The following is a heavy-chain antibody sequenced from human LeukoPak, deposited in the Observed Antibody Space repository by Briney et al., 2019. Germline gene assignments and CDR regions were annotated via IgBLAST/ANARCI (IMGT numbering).Heavy chain of an antibody. Sequence: SVKVSCKGSGGTFSSYASNWLRQAPGQGLEWMGRIIPIFGTANYAQKFQGRVTSTADKSTSTVYMELSSLRSEDTAVYYSASALDWDLLPYYMDIWGKGTTVTVSS. CDR1: GGTFSSYA. V-gene: IGHV1-69*06. CDR3: ASALDWDLLPYYMDI. J-gene: IGHJ6*03. D-gene: IGHD1-26*01. CDR2: IIPIFGTA.